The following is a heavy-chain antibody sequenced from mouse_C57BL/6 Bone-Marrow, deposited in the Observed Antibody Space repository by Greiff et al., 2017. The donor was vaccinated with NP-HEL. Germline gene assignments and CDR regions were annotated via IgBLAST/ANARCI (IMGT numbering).Heavy chain of an antibody. CDR3: ARSGYGSSWYFDV. CDR2: IDPSDSYT. Sequence: QVQLQQPGAELVMPGASVKLSCKASGYTFTSYWMHWVKQRPGQGLEWIGEIDPSDSYTNYNQKFKGKSTLTVDKSSSTAYMQLSSLTSEASAVYYCARSGYGSSWYFDVWGTGTTVTVSS. J-gene: IGHJ1*03. CDR1: GYTFTSYW. D-gene: IGHD1-1*01. V-gene: IGHV1-69*01.